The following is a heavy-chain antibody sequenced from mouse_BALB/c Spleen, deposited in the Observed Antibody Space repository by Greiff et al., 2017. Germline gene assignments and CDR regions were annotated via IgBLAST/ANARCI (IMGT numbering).Heavy chain of an antibody. CDR3: AGGGYRYDAWFAY. CDR1: GFTFSDYY. J-gene: IGHJ3*01. V-gene: IGHV5-4*02. CDR2: ISDGGSYT. D-gene: IGHD2-14*01. Sequence: EVMLVESGGGLVKPGGSLKLSCAASGFTFSDYYMYWVRQTPEKRLEWVATISDGGSYTYYPDSVKGRFTISRDNAKNNLYLHMSSLKSEDTAMYYCAGGGYRYDAWFAYWGQGTLVTVSA.